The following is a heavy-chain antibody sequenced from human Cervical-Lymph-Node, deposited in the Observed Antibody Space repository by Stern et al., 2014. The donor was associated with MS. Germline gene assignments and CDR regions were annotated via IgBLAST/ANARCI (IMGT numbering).Heavy chain of an antibody. CDR1: GFTISDYS. J-gene: IGHJ6*02. CDR3: ARHGMNGTIAIYNGLDL. V-gene: IGHV3-11*06. D-gene: IGHD1-1*01. Sequence: QVQLVQSGGRLVKPGGSLRLSCTTSGFTISDYSMSWIRQAPGKGLAWVSYISATSSYTSYTASVKGRFTISRDNAKNSLYLQMNSLRDEDSAVFYCARHGMNGTIAIYNGLDLWGQGTTVIVSS. CDR2: ISATSSYT.